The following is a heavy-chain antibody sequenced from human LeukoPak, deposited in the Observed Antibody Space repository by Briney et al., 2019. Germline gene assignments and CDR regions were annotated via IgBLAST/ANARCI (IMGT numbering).Heavy chain of an antibody. CDR2: VNDNGAAT. Sequence: PGGSLRLSCAASGFPFSNYAMSWVRQAPGKGLKWVATVNDNGAATYYADSVKGRFTISRDNSYNTVSLQMNGLRDEDTGVYYCAKGLKTGVGPYMGYHYYMDVWGKGATVTDSS. V-gene: IGHV3-23*01. D-gene: IGHD3-16*01. CDR1: GFPFSNYA. CDR3: AKGLKTGVGPYMGYHYYMDV. J-gene: IGHJ6*03.